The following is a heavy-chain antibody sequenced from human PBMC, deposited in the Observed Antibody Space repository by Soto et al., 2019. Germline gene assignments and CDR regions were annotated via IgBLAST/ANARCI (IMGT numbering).Heavy chain of an antibody. CDR3: ARDKVYCSSTSCYEGIYYYYMDV. CDR2: INPSGGST. D-gene: IGHD2-2*01. CDR1: GYTFTSYY. J-gene: IGHJ6*03. Sequence: ASVKVSCKASGYTFTSYYMHWVRQAPGQGLEWMGIINPSGGSTSYAQKFQGRVTMTRDTSTSTVYMELSSLRSEDTAVYYCARDKVYCSSTSCYEGIYYYYMDVWGKGTTVTVS. V-gene: IGHV1-46*03.